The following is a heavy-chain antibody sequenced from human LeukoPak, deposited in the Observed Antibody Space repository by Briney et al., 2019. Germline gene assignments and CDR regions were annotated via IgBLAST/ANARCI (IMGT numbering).Heavy chain of an antibody. CDR2: INPNSGDT. Sequence: GASVNVSCQASGYTFTGYYMHWVRQAPGQGLEWMGWINPNSGDTNYAQKFQGRVTMTRDTSISTAYMELSSLRSDDTAVYYCARARTYCGGDCSYFDFWGQGTLVTVSS. D-gene: IGHD2-21*02. J-gene: IGHJ4*02. V-gene: IGHV1-2*02. CDR1: GYTFTGYY. CDR3: ARARTYCGGDCSYFDF.